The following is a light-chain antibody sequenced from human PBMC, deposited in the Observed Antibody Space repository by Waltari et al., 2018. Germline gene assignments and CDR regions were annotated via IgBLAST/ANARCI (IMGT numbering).Light chain of an antibody. CDR1: QSISSF. J-gene: IGKJ1*01. CDR2: AAS. CDR3: QQSYTTPWT. Sequence: DIQMTQSPSSLSASVGDRVTITCRASQSISSFLNWYQQKPEKAPNLLIYAASTLQSGVPSRLSGSGSGTDFTLTISSLEPEDFATYYCQQSYTTPWTFGQGTKVEIK. V-gene: IGKV1-39*01.